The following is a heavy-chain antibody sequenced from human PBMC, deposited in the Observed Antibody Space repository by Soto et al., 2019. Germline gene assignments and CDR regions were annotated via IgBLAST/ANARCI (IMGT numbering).Heavy chain of an antibody. Sequence: GGSLRLSCAASGFTFSSYAMHWVRQAPGKGLEWVAVISYDGSNKYYADSVKGRFTISRDNSKNTLYLQMNSLRAEDTAVYYCARHQLIAVAGGYYGMDVWGQGTTVTVSS. CDR1: GFTFSSYA. D-gene: IGHD6-19*01. J-gene: IGHJ6*02. CDR3: ARHQLIAVAGGYYGMDV. CDR2: ISYDGSNK. V-gene: IGHV3-30-3*01.